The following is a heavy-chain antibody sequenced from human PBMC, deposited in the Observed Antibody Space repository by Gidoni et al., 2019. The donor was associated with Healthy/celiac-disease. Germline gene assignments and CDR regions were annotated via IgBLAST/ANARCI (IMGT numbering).Heavy chain of an antibody. D-gene: IGHD1-26*01. CDR2: INHSGST. J-gene: IGHJ4*02. CDR1: GGSFSGYY. V-gene: IGHV4-34*01. Sequence: QVQLQQWGAGLLKPSETLSLTCAVYGGSFSGYYWSWIRQPPGKGLEWIGEINHSGSTNYNPSLKSRVTISVDTSKNQFSLKLSSVTAADTAVYYCARGQTHLVGVGAGCFDYWGQGTLVTVSS. CDR3: ARGQTHLVGVGAGCFDY.